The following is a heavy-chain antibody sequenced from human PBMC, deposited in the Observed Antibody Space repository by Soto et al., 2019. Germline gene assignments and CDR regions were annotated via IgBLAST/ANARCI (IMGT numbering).Heavy chain of an antibody. D-gene: IGHD6-13*01. CDR1: GYPFTHYG. V-gene: IGHV1-18*01. J-gene: IGHJ6*02. CDR2: ISPFNGNT. CDR3: ARLPGIAAADHPYYYYGMDV. Sequence: ASVKVSCKSSGYPFTHYGITWIRQAPGQGLEWMGWISPFNGNTNYGQTLQGRVTLTTETSTSTVYMELRSLRSDDTAMYYCARLPGIAAADHPYYYYGMDVWGQGTTVTVSS.